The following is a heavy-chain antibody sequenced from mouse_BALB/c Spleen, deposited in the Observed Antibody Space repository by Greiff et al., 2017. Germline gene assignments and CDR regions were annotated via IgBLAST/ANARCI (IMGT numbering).Heavy chain of an antibody. J-gene: IGHJ4*01. CDR2: IWTGGGT. D-gene: IGHD1-2*01. Sequence: VQLVESGPGLVAPSQSLSITCTVSGFSLTSYDISWIRQPPGKGLEWLGVIWTGGGTNYNSAFMSRLSISKDNSKSQVFLKMNSLQTDDTAIYYCVRGGYGYYAMDYWGQGTSVTVSS. CDR3: VRGGYGYYAMDY. CDR1: GFSLTSYD. V-gene: IGHV2-9-2*01.